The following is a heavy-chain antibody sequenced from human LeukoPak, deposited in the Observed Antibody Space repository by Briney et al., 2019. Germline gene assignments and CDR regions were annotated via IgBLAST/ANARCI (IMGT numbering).Heavy chain of an antibody. CDR2: ISTSSSYI. Sequence: GGSLRLSCAASGFTFSSYPLHWVRQAPGKGLEWVSFISTSSSYIYYADSVKGRFTISRDNAKNTLYLQMNSLRAEDTAVYYCAKDRIAVAGGFDYWGQGTLVTVSS. CDR3: AKDRIAVAGGFDY. V-gene: IGHV3-21*04. J-gene: IGHJ4*02. D-gene: IGHD6-19*01. CDR1: GFTFSSYP.